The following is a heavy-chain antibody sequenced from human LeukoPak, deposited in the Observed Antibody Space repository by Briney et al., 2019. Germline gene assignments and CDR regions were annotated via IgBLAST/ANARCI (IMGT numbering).Heavy chain of an antibody. CDR2: IYTSGST. V-gene: IGHV4-61*02. J-gene: IGHJ6*03. CDR3: ARDKEGYYGSGSFSYYYYYYMDV. CDR1: GGSISSGSYY. D-gene: IGHD3-10*01. Sequence: SETLSLTCTVAGGSISSGSYYWSWIRQPAGKGLEWIGRIYTSGSTNYNPSLKSRVTISVDTSKNQFSLKLSSVTAADTAVYYCARDKEGYYGSGSFSYYYYYYMDVWGKGITVTISS.